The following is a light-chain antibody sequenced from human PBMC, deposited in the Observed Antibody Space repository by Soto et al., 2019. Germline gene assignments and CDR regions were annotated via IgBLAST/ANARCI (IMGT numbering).Light chain of an antibody. J-gene: IGKJ1*01. V-gene: IGKV1-5*01. CDR3: QQYNSYSPT. Sequence: DIQMTQSPSTLSASVGDRVTITCRASQSISNWLAWSQQKPGKAPKLLIYDASNLESGVPSRFSGSGSGTEFTLTISCLQPDDFATYYCQQYNSYSPTFGQGTKVEIK. CDR2: DAS. CDR1: QSISNW.